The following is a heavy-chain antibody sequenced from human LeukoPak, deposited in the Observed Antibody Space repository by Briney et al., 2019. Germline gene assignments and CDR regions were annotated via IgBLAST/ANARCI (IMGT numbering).Heavy chain of an antibody. CDR2: MNPNSGNT. V-gene: IGHV1-8*02. CDR1: GYTFTSYG. J-gene: IGHJ4*02. CDR3: ARGSDSSGWYSGY. D-gene: IGHD6-19*01. Sequence: ASVKVSCKASGYTFTSYGISWVRQAPGQGLEWMGWMNPNSGNTGYAQKFQGRVTMTRNTSISTAYMELSSLRSEDTAVYYCARGSDSSGWYSGYWGQGTLVTVSS.